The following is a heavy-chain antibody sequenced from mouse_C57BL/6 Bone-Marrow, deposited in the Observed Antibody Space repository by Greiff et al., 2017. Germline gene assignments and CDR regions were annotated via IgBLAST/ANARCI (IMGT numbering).Heavy chain of an antibody. CDR1: GYTFTSYW. V-gene: IGHV1-64*01. CDR2: IHPNSGST. CDR3: ARQTVVAKPAWFAY. D-gene: IGHD1-1*01. J-gene: IGHJ3*01. Sequence: QVQLQQPGAELVKPGASVKLSCTASGYTFTSYWMHWVKQRPGQGLEWIGMIHPNSGSTNYNEKFKSKATLTVDKSSSTAYLQLSSLTSEDSAVXYCARQTVVAKPAWFAYWGQGTLVTVSA.